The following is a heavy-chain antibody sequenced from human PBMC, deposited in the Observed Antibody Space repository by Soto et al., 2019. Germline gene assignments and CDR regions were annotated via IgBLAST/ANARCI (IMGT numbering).Heavy chain of an antibody. J-gene: IGHJ5*02. CDR3: ARGSVVVVPAAYNWFDP. CDR2: IYYLGNT. CDR1: GGSISSGSSY. V-gene: IGHV4-39*01. Sequence: SETLSLTCTVSGGSISSGSSYWGWIRQPPGKGLEWIGSIYYLGNTYYNPSLGGRVSISVDTSKNQFSLKLKSVTAADTAVYYCARGSVVVVPAAYNWFDPWGQGTLVTVS. D-gene: IGHD2-2*01.